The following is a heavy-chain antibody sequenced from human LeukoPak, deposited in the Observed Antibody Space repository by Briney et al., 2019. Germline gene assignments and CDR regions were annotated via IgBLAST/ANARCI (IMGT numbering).Heavy chain of an antibody. J-gene: IGHJ3*02. CDR2: IKQDGSEK. D-gene: IGHD3-22*01. CDR1: GFTFSSYW. V-gene: IGHV3-7*01. CDR3: ARDDSSGSPDAFDI. Sequence: GGSLRLSCAASGFTFSSYWMSWVRQAPGKGLEWVAKIKQDGSEKYYVDSVKGRFTISRDNAKNSLYLQMNSLRAEDTAVYYCARDDSSGSPDAFDIWGQGTMVTVSS.